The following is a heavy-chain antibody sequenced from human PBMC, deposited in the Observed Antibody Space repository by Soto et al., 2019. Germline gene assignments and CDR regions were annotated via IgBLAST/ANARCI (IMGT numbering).Heavy chain of an antibody. D-gene: IGHD3-10*01. CDR1: GFTFSNYA. Sequence: EAQLLESGGGLVQPGGSLRLTCAASGFTFSNYAMTWVRQVPGKGLEWVSSIHGGGAGTYYSDSVKGRFTVSRDDSEKTLYLQLSTLRVDDTAVYYCGKDAVSNNGEWDWIDPWGQGTLLIVSS. CDR2: IHGGGAGT. V-gene: IGHV3-23*01. CDR3: GKDAVSNNGEWDWIDP. J-gene: IGHJ5*02.